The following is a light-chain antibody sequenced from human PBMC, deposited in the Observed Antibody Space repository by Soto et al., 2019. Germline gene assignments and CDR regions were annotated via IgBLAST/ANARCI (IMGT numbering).Light chain of an antibody. J-gene: IGLJ1*01. V-gene: IGLV2-8*01. CDR2: EVV. Sequence: QSVLTQPPSASGSPGQSVTFSCTGTKSDIGVYDFVSWYQHHPGKAPRLIIYEVVQRPSGVPDRFSGSKSGNTASLTVSGLQAADEADYFCKSYAGSNTYVFGSGTKV. CDR1: KSDIGVYDF. CDR3: KSYAGSNTYV.